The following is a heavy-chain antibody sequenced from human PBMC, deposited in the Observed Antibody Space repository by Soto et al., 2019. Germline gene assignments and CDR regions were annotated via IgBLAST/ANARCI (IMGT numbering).Heavy chain of an antibody. Sequence: QVQLVQSGAEVKKPGSSVKVSCKASGGTFSSYTISWVRQAPGQGLEWMGRIIPILGIANYAKKFQGRVTITADKSTSTAYMELSSLRSEDTAVYYCAREYSSSWHYYYYGMDVWGQGTTVTVSS. J-gene: IGHJ6*02. CDR1: GGTFSSYT. V-gene: IGHV1-69*02. D-gene: IGHD6-13*01. CDR2: IIPILGIA. CDR3: AREYSSSWHYYYYGMDV.